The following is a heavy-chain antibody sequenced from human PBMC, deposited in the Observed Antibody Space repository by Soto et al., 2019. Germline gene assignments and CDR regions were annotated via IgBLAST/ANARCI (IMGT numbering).Heavy chain of an antibody. CDR2: ITGTGGDT. J-gene: IGHJ6*02. V-gene: IGHV3-23*01. CDR1: GFPLSTYG. CDR3: ARIRGYWYGLDV. Sequence: EVQLLESGGGLGQPGGSLRLSCAASGFPLSTYGMSWVRQAPGKGLEWVSSITGTGGDTYYADSVKGRFTSSRDNSNNMLYLQMNSLRVEDTAVYYCARIRGYWYGLDVWGQGTTITVSS.